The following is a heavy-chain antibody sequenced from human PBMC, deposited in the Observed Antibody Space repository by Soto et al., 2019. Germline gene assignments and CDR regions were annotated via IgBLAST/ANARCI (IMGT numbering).Heavy chain of an antibody. V-gene: IGHV4-30-4*01. CDR2: THHIGTT. CDR1: GDSMTRVDHF. J-gene: IGHJ3*02. D-gene: IGHD1-26*01. Sequence: QVQLQESGPGLVKPSQTLSLICSVSGDSMTRVDHFWSWVRQPPGKGLEWIGYTHHIGTTFYNPSLKSRVTLSVDTQQNHASLPLTTVTPAATAVYYCARNGLVGHDALDIWGLATMVIVSS. CDR3: ARNGLVGHDALDI.